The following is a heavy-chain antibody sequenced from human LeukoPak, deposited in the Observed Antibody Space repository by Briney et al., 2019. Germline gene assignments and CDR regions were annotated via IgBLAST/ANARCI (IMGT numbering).Heavy chain of an antibody. CDR1: SGSISSYY. CDR2: IYYSGST. J-gene: IGHJ4*02. V-gene: IGHV4-59*08. CDR3: ARRGYTGFDY. Sequence: NPSETLSLTCTASSGSISSYYWSWIRQPPGKGLEWIGYIYYSGSTNYNPSLKSRITISLDTPKNQFSLRLSSVTAADTAVYYCARRGYTGFDYWGQGTLVTVSS. D-gene: IGHD6-13*01.